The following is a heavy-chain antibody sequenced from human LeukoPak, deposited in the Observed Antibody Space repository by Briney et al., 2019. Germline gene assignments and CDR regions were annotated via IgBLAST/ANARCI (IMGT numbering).Heavy chain of an antibody. CDR3: AKDRADNGDRLRFDP. J-gene: IGHJ5*02. CDR2: ISGAGGRT. V-gene: IGHV3-23*01. D-gene: IGHD4-17*01. Sequence: GGSLRLSCAASGFSLSTYAMSWVRQAPGKGPEWVSAISGAGGRTYYADSVKGRFTISRDNSKNTLYLQMDSLRAEDTAEYYCAKDRADNGDRLRFDPWGQGTLVTVSS. CDR1: GFSLSTYA.